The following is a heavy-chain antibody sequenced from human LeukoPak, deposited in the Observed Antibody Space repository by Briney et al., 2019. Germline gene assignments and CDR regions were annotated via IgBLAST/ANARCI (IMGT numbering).Heavy chain of an antibody. J-gene: IGHJ6*02. D-gene: IGHD3-16*02. CDR2: INPSGGST. Sequence: ASVKVSCKASGYTFTSYYMHWVRQAPGQGLEWMGIINPSGGSTSYAQKFQGRVTMTRNTSISTAYMELSSLRSEDTAVYYCARGRNYDYVWGSYRPLDGMDVWGQGTTVTVSS. V-gene: IGHV1-46*01. CDR3: ARGRNYDYVWGSYRPLDGMDV. CDR1: GYTFTSYY.